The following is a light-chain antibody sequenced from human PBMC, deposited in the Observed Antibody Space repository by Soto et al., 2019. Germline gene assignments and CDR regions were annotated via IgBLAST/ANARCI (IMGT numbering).Light chain of an antibody. J-gene: IGLJ2*01. V-gene: IGLV2-14*01. Sequence: QSALTQPASVSGSLRQSITISCTGTSSDVGYYDYVSWYQHCPGKAPKLMIYEVDNRPSGVSTRFSGSKSGNTASLTISGLQAEDEADYFCSSYTGSSTHVVFGGGTKLTVL. CDR1: SSDVGYYDY. CDR2: EVD. CDR3: SSYTGSSTHVV.